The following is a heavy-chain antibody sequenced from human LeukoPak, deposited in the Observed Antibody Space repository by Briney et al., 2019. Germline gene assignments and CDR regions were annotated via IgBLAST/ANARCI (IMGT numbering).Heavy chain of an antibody. CDR1: GGSISSGGYY. D-gene: IGHD1-1*01. CDR3: ARQDEAAGYACFDP. CDR2: IYYSGST. Sequence: SQTLSLTCTVSGGSISSGGYYWSWIRQHPGKGLEWIGYIYYSGSTYYNPSLKSRVTISVDTSKNQFSLKLSSVTAADTAVYYCARQDEAAGYACFDPWGQGTLVTVSS. J-gene: IGHJ5*02. V-gene: IGHV4-31*03.